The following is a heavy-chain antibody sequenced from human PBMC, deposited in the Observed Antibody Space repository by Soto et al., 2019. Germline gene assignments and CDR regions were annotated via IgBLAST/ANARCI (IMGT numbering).Heavy chain of an antibody. D-gene: IGHD2-21*01. CDR3: AKGSRMWTPDY. Sequence: SQTLSLTCGISGDSVSSNTATWNWIRQSPSRGLEWLGRTYYRSQWHNEYEESVKGRITISPDTSKNQFSLQLNSMSPEDTAVYYCAKGSRMWTPDYWGQGTLVTVSS. CDR2: TYYRSQWHN. CDR1: GDSVSSNTAT. V-gene: IGHV6-1*01. J-gene: IGHJ4*02.